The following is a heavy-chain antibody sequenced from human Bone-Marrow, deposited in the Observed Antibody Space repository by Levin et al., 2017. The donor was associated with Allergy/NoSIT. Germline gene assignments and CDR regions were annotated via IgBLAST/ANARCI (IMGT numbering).Heavy chain of an antibody. J-gene: IGHJ3*02. CDR1: GGSISSDNYF. D-gene: IGHD6-13*01. CDR2: IHYSGTA. Sequence: PSETLSLTCTVSGGSISSDNYFWSWIRQPPGKGLEWIGYIHYSGTAHYNPSLTSRVTISIDTSKNQFSLKVSSVTAADTAVYYCAREVRVADGTDAFDIWGQGTTVTVSS. V-gene: IGHV4-30-4*01. CDR3: AREVRVADGTDAFDI.